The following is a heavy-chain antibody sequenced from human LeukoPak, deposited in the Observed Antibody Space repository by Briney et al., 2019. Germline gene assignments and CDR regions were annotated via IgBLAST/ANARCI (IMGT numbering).Heavy chain of an antibody. V-gene: IGHV3-23*01. Sequence: GGSPRLSCAASGFTFSSYAMSWVRQAPGKGQEWVSVISGSGGSTYYADSVKGRFTISRDNSKNTLYLQMNSLRAEDTAVYYCAKDQGSGYHFFDYWGQGTLVIVSS. D-gene: IGHD3-3*01. CDR3: AKDQGSGYHFFDY. CDR1: GFTFSSYA. CDR2: ISGSGGST. J-gene: IGHJ4*02.